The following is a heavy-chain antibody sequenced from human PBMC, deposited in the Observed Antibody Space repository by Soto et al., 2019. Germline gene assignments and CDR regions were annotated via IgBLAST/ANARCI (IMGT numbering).Heavy chain of an antibody. CDR2: IYYSGST. Sequence: SETLSLTCTVSGGSVSSGGYYWSWIRQHPGKGLEWIGYIYYSGSTYYNPSLKSRVTISLDTSKNQFSLKLSSVTAADTAVYYCARNKNLINWFDPWGQGTLVTVSS. V-gene: IGHV4-31*03. J-gene: IGHJ5*02. CDR3: ARNKNLINWFDP. CDR1: GGSVSSGGYY.